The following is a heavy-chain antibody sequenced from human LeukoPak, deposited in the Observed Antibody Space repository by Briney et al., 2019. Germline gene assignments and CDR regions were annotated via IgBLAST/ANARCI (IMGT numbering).Heavy chain of an antibody. CDR2: IYYTGNT. CDR3: AGARGGAYGFAFDS. D-gene: IGHD3-10*01. V-gene: IGHV4-59*07. J-gene: IGHJ4*02. CDR1: GGSITTYF. Sequence: SDTLSLTCTVSGGSITTYFWGWIRQPPGKGLECIGYIYYTGNTNYSPSLRNRVTISVDTSKNQFSLKLNSVTAADTALYFCAGARGGAYGFAFDSWGQGTLVTVSS.